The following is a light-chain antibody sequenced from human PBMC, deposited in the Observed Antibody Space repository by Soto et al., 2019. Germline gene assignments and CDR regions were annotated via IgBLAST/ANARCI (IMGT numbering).Light chain of an antibody. CDR2: EGS. Sequence: QPVLTQPASVSGSPGQSITISCTGTSSDVGSYNLVSWYQQHPGKAPKLMIYEGSKRPSGVSNRFSGSKSGNTASLTISGLQAEDEADYYCCSYAGSSTKGFGGGTKLTVL. CDR3: CSYAGSSTKG. CDR1: SSDVGSYNL. J-gene: IGLJ2*01. V-gene: IGLV2-23*01.